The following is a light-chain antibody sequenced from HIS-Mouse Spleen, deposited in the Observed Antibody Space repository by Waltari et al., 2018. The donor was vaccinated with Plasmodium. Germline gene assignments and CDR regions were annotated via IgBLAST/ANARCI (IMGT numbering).Light chain of an antibody. CDR2: EVS. CDR1: SRDVGGYNY. CDR3: SSYAGSNNWV. Sequence: QSALTQPPSASGSPGQSVTIPCPGTSRDVGGYNYVSGYQQPPGKAPKLMIYEVSKRPSGVPDRFSGSKSGNTASLTVSGLQAEDEADYYCSSYAGSNNWVFGGGTKLTVL. V-gene: IGLV2-8*01. J-gene: IGLJ3*02.